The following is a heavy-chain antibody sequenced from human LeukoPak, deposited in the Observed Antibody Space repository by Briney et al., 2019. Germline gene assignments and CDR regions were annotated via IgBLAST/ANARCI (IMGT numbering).Heavy chain of an antibody. D-gene: IGHD6-13*01. J-gene: IGHJ4*02. CDR2: INPGNSDT. CDR1: GYGFTTCW. Sequence: GESLKISCKGSGYGFTTCWIGWVRQMPGKGLELMGVINPGNSDTRYSPSFQGQVTISADKSITTAYRQWSSLKASDTAMYYCARLRWAAGDGYYFDYWGQGTPVTVSS. CDR3: ARLRWAAGDGYYFDY. V-gene: IGHV5-51*01.